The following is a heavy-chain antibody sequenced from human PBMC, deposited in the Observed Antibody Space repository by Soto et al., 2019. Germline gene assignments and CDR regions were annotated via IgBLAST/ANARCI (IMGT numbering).Heavy chain of an antibody. D-gene: IGHD3-16*01. CDR1: GFTFSNAW. CDR3: AKDRLAGGFDY. V-gene: IGHV3-15*01. Sequence: GGSLRLSCAASGFTFSNAWMTWVRQAPGKGLEWVGRIKSKTDGGTTDYAAPVKGRFSISRDNSRNTVYLQMNSLRADDTAVYYCAKDRLAGGFDYWGQGTPVTVSS. CDR2: IKSKTDGGTT. J-gene: IGHJ4*02.